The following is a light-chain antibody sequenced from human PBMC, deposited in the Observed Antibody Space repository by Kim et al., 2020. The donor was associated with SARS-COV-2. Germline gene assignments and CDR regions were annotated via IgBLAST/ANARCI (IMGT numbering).Light chain of an antibody. CDR1: QSVSSY. Sequence: SPGERANLSCRASQSVSSYLAWYQQKPGQAPRLLSYDASNRATGIPARFSGSGSGTDFTLTISSLEPEDFAVYYCQQRSNWPPITFGQGTRLEIK. CDR2: DAS. J-gene: IGKJ5*01. V-gene: IGKV3-11*01. CDR3: QQRSNWPPIT.